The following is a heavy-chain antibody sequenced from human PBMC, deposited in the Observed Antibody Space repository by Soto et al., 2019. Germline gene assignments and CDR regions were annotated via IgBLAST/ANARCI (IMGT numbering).Heavy chain of an antibody. J-gene: IGHJ6*02. CDR3: AKGRSYYYYYGVDV. V-gene: IGHV3-53*01. CDR1: GFTVSSNY. Sequence: GESLRLSCAASGFTVSSNYMSRVRQAPGKGLEWVSVIYSGGSTYYADSVKGRFTISRDNSKSTLYLQMNSLRAEDTALYYCAKGRSYYYYYGVDVWGQGTTVTVSS. CDR2: IYSGGST.